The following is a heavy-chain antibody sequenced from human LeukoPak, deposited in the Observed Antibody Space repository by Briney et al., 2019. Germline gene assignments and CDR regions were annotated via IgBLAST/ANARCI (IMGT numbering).Heavy chain of an antibody. J-gene: IGHJ1*01. V-gene: IGHV1-69*05. Sequence: SVKVSCKVSGGIYRITAITWVRQAPGEGLEWMGGIIPMSTTANYAQKFQGRVTITRDDSTSTAYMEVSSLRSEDTALYYCATYGGNTAEYFQHWGQGTLVTVSS. CDR1: GGIYRITA. CDR2: IIPMSTTA. CDR3: ATYGGNTAEYFQH. D-gene: IGHD4-23*01.